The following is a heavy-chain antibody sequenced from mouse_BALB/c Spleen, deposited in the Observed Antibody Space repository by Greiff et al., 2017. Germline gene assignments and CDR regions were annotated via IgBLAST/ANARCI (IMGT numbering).Heavy chain of an antibody. CDR1: GYSITSGYY. V-gene: IGHV3-6*01. CDR2: ISYDGST. J-gene: IGHJ2*01. D-gene: IGHD2-3*01. Sequence: ESGPGLVKPSQSLSLTCSVTGYSITSGYYWNWIRQFPGNKLEWMGYISYDGSTSYNPSLKSRISITRDTSKNQFFLQLNSVTTEDTATYYCARWLLRDYYLDYWGQGTTLTVSA. CDR3: ARWLLRDYYLDY.